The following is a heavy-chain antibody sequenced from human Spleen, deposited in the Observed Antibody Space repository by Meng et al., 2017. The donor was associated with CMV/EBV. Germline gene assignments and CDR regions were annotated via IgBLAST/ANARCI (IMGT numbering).Heavy chain of an antibody. CDR2: INQDGSEK. Sequence: GGSLRLSCAVYGGSFSGYYWSWIRQAPGRGLEWVANINQDGSEKYYGDSVKGRFTISRDNAKISLYLQMDSLRAEDTAVYYCARDLGSASGGYFDNWGQGTLVTVSS. CDR1: GGSFSGYY. J-gene: IGHJ4*02. D-gene: IGHD1-26*01. V-gene: IGHV3-7*01. CDR3: ARDLGSASGGYFDN.